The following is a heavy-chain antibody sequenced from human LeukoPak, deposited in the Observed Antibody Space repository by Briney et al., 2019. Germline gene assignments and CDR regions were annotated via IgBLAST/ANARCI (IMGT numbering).Heavy chain of an antibody. Sequence: ASVKVSCKASGYDFTSYAMHWVRQAPGQRPEWMGWLNTGNGNTKYSQKFQGRVTITRDTAARTVYMELHSLRSEDTAVYFCARGALLSWVDPWGQGTLVIVSS. CDR2: LNTGNGNT. CDR1: GYDFTSYA. CDR3: ARGALLSWVDP. V-gene: IGHV1-3*04. J-gene: IGHJ5*02.